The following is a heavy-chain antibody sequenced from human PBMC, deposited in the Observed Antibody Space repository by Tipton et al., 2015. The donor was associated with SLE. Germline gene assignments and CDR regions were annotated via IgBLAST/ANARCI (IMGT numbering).Heavy chain of an antibody. CDR3: ARGRSSTMYVLDM. J-gene: IGHJ6*01. V-gene: IGHV4-61*02. CDR2: FYTSGDT. CDR1: AGSISSGEYH. Sequence: TLSLTCTVSAGSISSGEYHLTWLRHPAGTGLGWIGRFYTSGDTNYNPSLKGRVTISADTSKIQFSLTLSSVTDADTAVYFGARGRSSTMYVLDMWGQGTAVTVS. D-gene: IGHD3-10*02.